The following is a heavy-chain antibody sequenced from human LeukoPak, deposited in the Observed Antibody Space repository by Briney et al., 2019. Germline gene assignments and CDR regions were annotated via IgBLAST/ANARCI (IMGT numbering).Heavy chain of an antibody. Sequence: ASVKVSCKASGYTFTSYYMHWVRQAPGQGLEWMGIINPSGGSTSYAQKFQGRVTITRDTSTSTVYMELSSLRSEDTAVYYCARDHYYDSSGYYSPFDYWGQGTLVTVSS. J-gene: IGHJ4*02. D-gene: IGHD3-22*01. CDR1: GYTFTSYY. V-gene: IGHV1-46*03. CDR2: INPSGGST. CDR3: ARDHYYDSSGYYSPFDY.